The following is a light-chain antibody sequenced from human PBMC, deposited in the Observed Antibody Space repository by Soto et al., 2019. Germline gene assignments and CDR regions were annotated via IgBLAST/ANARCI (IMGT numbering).Light chain of an antibody. Sequence: QSVLTQPPSVSAAPGQTVTISCAGSSSNIGSNYVSWYQQHPGTDAKLLIYDNNERPSGIRDRFSGSTPGTSATLVITGLQNGDEEDYYCGTWDSRLTAVVFGEGTKLTVL. V-gene: IGLV1-51*01. CDR2: DNN. CDR3: GTWDSRLTAVV. J-gene: IGLJ2*01. CDR1: SSNIGSNY.